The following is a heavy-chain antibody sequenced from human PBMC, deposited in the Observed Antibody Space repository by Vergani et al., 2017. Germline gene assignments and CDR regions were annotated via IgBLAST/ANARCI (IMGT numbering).Heavy chain of an antibody. CDR3: ARQGEGGRAFNI. CDR1: GASSSSRTYY. V-gene: IGHV4-39*01. D-gene: IGHD3-16*01. J-gene: IGHJ3*02. CDR2: IYSSGTT. Sequence: QLQLQESGPGLVKASETLSLTCTVSGASSSSRTYYWGWIRQSPGKGLEWIGTIYSSGTTYYNPSLKSRLTISVDTSKNQFSLKLSSVTAADTAVYYCARQGEGGRAFNIWGQGTMVTVSS.